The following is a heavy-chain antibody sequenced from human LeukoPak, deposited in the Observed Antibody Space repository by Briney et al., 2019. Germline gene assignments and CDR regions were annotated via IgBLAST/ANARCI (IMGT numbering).Heavy chain of an antibody. J-gene: IGHJ6*03. CDR3: AREDGSSGWSDYYYYYMDV. CDR2: IYTSGST. V-gene: IGHV4-4*07. D-gene: IGHD6-19*01. CDR1: GGSISSYY. Sequence: SETLSLTCTVSGGSISSYYWSWIRQPAGKGLEWIGRIYTSGSTNYNPSLKSRVTMSVDTSKNQFSLKLSSVTAADTAVYYCAREDGSSGWSDYYYYYMDVWGKGTTVTVSS.